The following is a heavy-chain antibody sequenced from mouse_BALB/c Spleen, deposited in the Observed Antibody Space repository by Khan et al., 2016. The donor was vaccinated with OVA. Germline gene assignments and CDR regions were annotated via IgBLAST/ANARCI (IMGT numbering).Heavy chain of an antibody. J-gene: IGHJ3*01. CDR2: INPYNAGT. CDR1: GYTFTNYV. CDR3: AREASNWDFSVAY. Sequence: VQLQQSGPELVKPGASVKMSCKASGYTFTNYVMHWVKQKPGQGLEWIGYINPYNAGTRYNEKFKGKATLTSDKSSTTAYMELSRLTSEDSAVSYAAREASNWDFSVAYWGQGTLVTVSA. V-gene: IGHV1S136*01. D-gene: IGHD4-1*01.